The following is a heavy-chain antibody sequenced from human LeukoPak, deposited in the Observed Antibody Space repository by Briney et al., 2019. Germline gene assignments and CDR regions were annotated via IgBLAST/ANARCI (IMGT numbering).Heavy chain of an antibody. Sequence: GRTPTLSSAVSGFTLSTSAMDWVRQAPGKGLEWVAVISYDGSNKYYADSVKGRFTISRDNSKNTLYLQMNSLRAEDTAVYYCAREGGYCSSTSCYNNWFDPWGQGTLVTVSS. D-gene: IGHD2-2*01. CDR2: ISYDGSNK. V-gene: IGHV3-30*19. J-gene: IGHJ5*02. CDR1: GFTLSTSA. CDR3: AREGGYCSSTSCYNNWFDP.